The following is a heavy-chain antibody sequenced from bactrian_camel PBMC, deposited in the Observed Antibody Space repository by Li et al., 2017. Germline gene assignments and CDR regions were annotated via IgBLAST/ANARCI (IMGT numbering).Heavy chain of an antibody. V-gene: IGHV3-3*01. CDR1: PPNYSSFC. D-gene: IGHD3*01. CDR2: FERDGRT. J-gene: IGHJ4*01. Sequence: HVQLVESGGGSVQAGGSLRLSCAAVPPNYSSFCMAWFRQGAGKEREAVVVFERDGRTVYADSVKGRFTLSRDNAKNTVYLQMNRLKPEDTANYYCQIPPGLYCSLLLQSTTEGQGTQVTVS.